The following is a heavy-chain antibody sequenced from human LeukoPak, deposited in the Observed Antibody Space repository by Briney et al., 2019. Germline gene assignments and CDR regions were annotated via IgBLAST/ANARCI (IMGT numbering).Heavy chain of an antibody. D-gene: IGHD3-3*01. CDR2: VNPNSGGT. CDR1: GGTFSSYA. CDR3: ARDLKRITIFGVVRLSWWFDP. J-gene: IGHJ5*02. Sequence: ASVKVSCKASGGTFSSYAISWVRQAPGQGVEWMGWVNPNSGGTKYAQKFQGRVTMTRETSISTAYMELSRLRSDDTAVYYCARDLKRITIFGVVRLSWWFDPWGQGTLVTVSS. V-gene: IGHV1-2*02.